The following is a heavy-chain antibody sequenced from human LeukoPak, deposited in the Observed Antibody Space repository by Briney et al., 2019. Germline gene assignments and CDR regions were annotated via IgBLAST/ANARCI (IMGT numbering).Heavy chain of an antibody. CDR3: ARDPEYGSGTLEAFDI. J-gene: IGHJ3*02. Sequence: ASVKVSCKASGYTFTSYYMHWVRQAPGQGLEWMVIINPSGGSTSYAQKFQGRVTMTRDTSTSTVYMELSSLRSEDTAVYYCARDPEYGSGTLEAFDIWGQGTMVTVSS. V-gene: IGHV1-46*03. CDR2: INPSGGST. D-gene: IGHD3-10*01. CDR1: GYTFTSYY.